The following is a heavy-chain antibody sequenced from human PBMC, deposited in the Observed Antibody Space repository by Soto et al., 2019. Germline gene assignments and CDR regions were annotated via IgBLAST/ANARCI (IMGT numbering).Heavy chain of an antibody. J-gene: IGHJ6*02. CDR3: ARGGLVITDFYYGLDV. CDR2: ITPVFGSP. Sequence: QVQLLQSGAEVQKPGSSVKVPCRASGGTFRTDTISWVRQAPGQGLEWMGEITPVFGSPDYAQKFKGRVTITADESTSTVYMELTSLTSEDTALYFCARGGLVITDFYYGLDVWGQGTTVTVSS. V-gene: IGHV1-69*01. D-gene: IGHD6-6*01. CDR1: GGTFRTDT.